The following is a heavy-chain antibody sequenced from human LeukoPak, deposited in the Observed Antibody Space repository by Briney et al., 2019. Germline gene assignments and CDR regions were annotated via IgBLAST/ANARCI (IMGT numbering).Heavy chain of an antibody. V-gene: IGHV3-21*01. CDR2: ISRSSIYK. CDR3: ARDGPSIAADFDC. J-gene: IGHJ4*02. D-gene: IGHD6-6*01. Sequence: GGSLRLSCAASGFTFSNYNMNWVRQAPGKGLEWVSSISRSSIYKYYADSMKGRFTISRDNAKNSVYLQMNSLRAEDSAVYYCARDGPSIAADFDCWGQGTLVTVSS. CDR1: GFTFSNYN.